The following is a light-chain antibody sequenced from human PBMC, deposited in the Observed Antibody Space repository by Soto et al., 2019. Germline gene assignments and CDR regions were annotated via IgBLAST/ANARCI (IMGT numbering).Light chain of an antibody. CDR2: SNN. J-gene: IGLJ2*01. V-gene: IGLV1-40*01. CDR3: ATWDDTVHGPI. CDR1: SSDIGAGYR. Sequence: QAVVTQPPSVSGAPGERVTISCTGSSSDIGAGYRVRWYQQVPGTAPKLLIYSNNQRPSGVPGRFSASTSGTSASLAISGLQSEDEGDYYCATWDDTVHGPIFGGGTKLTVL.